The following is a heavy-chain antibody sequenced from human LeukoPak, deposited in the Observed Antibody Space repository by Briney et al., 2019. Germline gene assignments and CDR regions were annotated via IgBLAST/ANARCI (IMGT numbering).Heavy chain of an antibody. V-gene: IGHV4-59*01. CDR1: GGSISSYY. Sequence: SETLSLTCTVSGGSISSYYWSWIRQPPGKGLEWIGYIYYSGSTNYNPSLKSRVTISVDRSKNQFSLKLSSVTAADTAVYYCARGTGGSSWYEYYNYYYMDVWGKGTTVTISS. CDR2: IYYSGST. CDR3: ARGTGGSSWYEYYNYYYMDV. D-gene: IGHD6-13*01. J-gene: IGHJ6*03.